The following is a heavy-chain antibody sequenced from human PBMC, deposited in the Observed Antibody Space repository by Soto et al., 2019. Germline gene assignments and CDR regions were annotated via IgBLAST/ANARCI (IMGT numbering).Heavy chain of an antibody. V-gene: IGHV4-59*01. CDR2: IYYSGST. Sequence: PSETLSLTCTVSGGSIRSYCWTWIRQPPGEGLEWIGYIYYSGSTNYNPSLKSRVTISVDTSKNQFSLKLSSVTAADTAVYYCARGKEYYDFWSGPTPDYYYMDVWGKGTTVTVSS. CDR1: GGSIRSYC. D-gene: IGHD3-3*01. CDR3: ARGKEYYDFWSGPTPDYYYMDV. J-gene: IGHJ6*03.